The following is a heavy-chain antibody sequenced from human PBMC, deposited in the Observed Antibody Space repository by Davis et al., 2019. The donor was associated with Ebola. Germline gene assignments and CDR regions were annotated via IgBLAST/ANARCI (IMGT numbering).Heavy chain of an antibody. V-gene: IGHV3-15*01. CDR3: ATSAYHYDSSG. Sequence: ASGFTFSNAWTRWVRQAPGKGLEWDGRIKSKTECGTTDYAEPVKGRFTIPRDDSKNSVYLQMNSLKSEDTAVYYCATSAYHYDSSGWGQGTLVTVSS. J-gene: IGHJ4*02. CDR2: IKSKTECGTT. CDR1: GFTFSNAW. D-gene: IGHD3-22*01.